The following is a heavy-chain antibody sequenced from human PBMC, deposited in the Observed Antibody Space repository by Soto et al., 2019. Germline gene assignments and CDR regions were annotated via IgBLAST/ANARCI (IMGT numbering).Heavy chain of an antibody. D-gene: IGHD2-15*01. CDR3: VAGDLYFDY. V-gene: IGHV3-7*05. J-gene: IGHJ4*02. CDR2: TRQDGGEK. CDR1: GFIFGDYW. Sequence: GGSLRLSCAASGFIFGDYWMSWIRQAPGKGLEWVANTRQDGGEKNFVDSVKGRFFISRDNAKNSLYLQMNSLRAEDTAVYYCVAGDLYFDYWGQGTLVTVSS.